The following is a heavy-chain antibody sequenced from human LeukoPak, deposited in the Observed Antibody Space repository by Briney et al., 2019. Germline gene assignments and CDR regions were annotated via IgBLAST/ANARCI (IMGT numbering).Heavy chain of an antibody. CDR1: GYSFTSYW. Sequence: GESLKISCKGSGYSFTSYWIGWVRQTPGKGLEWMGIIYPGDSDTRYSPSFQGQVTISADKSISTAYLQWSSLKASDTAMYYCASLGHYGDYTDWYFDLWGRGTLVTVSS. CDR3: ASLGHYGDYTDWYFDL. V-gene: IGHV5-51*01. J-gene: IGHJ2*01. D-gene: IGHD4-17*01. CDR2: IYPGDSDT.